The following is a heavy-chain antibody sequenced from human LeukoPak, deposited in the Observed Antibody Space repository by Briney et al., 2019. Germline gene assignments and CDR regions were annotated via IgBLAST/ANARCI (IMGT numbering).Heavy chain of an antibody. CDR3: ARGTRGYSYGSDY. D-gene: IGHD5-18*01. V-gene: IGHV3-30-3*01. Sequence: GGSLRLSCAASGFTFSRYAMHWVRQAPGKGLEWVAVISYDGSNKYYADSVKGRFTISRDNAKNTLYLQMNSLRAEDTAVYYCARGTRGYSYGSDYWGQGTLVTVSS. J-gene: IGHJ4*02. CDR2: ISYDGSNK. CDR1: GFTFSRYA.